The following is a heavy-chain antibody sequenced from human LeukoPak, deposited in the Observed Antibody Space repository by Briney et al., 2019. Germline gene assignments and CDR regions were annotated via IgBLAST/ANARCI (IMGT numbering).Heavy chain of an antibody. CDR3: ARGDPAAGIIQFDP. CDR2: MNPNSGNT. CDR1: GYTFTSYD. J-gene: IGHJ5*02. V-gene: IGHV1-8*02. D-gene: IGHD6-13*01. Sequence: GASVKVSCKASGYTFTSYDINWVRQATGQGLEWMGWMNPNSGNTGYAQKFQGRVTMTRNTSISTAYMELSSLRSEDTAVYYCARGDPAAGIIQFDPWGQGTLVTVSS.